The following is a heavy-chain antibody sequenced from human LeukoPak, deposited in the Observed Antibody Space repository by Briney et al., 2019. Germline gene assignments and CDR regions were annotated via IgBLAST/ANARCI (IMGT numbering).Heavy chain of an antibody. J-gene: IGHJ4*02. D-gene: IGHD3-3*01. CDR3: ARDQYDTWSRRGNFDS. Sequence: GRSLRLSCAASGFTFSSYGMHWVRQAPGKGLEWVANIKQDGSKKSYVDSVKGRFTISRDNTKNSLYLQMNSLRVEDTAVFYCARDQYDTWSRRGNFDSWGQGTLVIVSS. CDR2: IKQDGSKK. CDR1: GFTFSSYG. V-gene: IGHV3-7*03.